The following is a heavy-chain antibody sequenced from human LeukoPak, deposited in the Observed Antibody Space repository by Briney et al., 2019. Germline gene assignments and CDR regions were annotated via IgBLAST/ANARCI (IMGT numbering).Heavy chain of an antibody. J-gene: IGHJ4*02. CDR3: ARGGQIYDYVWGSYLEY. D-gene: IGHD3-16*02. Sequence: GASVKVSCKASGYTFTASYTHWVRQAPGQGLEWMGWINPSSGATNSAQKFLGRVTMTRDTSMSTVYMELSRLTSDDTAVYYCARGGQIYDYVWGSYLEYWGQGTLVTVSS. V-gene: IGHV1-2*02. CDR2: INPSSGAT. CDR1: GYTFTASY.